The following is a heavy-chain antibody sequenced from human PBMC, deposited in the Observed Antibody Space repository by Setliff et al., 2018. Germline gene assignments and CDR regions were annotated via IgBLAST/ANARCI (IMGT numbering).Heavy chain of an antibody. D-gene: IGHD3-3*01. CDR3: ARSYNFWSGPALDV. Sequence: GGSLRLSCVVSGFSFSNYGMTWVRQAPGKGLEWISYISTSSGTRYYADSVKGRFTISRDNAKNSLYLQMNSLRAEDTAVYYCARSYNFWSGPALDVWGKGTTVTVSS. V-gene: IGHV3-48*01. CDR2: ISTSSGTR. J-gene: IGHJ6*04. CDR1: GFSFSNYG.